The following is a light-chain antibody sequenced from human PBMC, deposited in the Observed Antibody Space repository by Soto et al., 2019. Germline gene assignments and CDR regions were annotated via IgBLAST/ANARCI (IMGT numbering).Light chain of an antibody. J-gene: IGLJ1*01. CDR2: DVS. CDR3: YSYAGSYTFYV. CDR1: SSDVGGYNL. Sequence: QSALTQPRSVSGSPGQSVTISCTGTSSDVGGYNLVSWYQQHPGKAPKLMIYDVSKRPSGGPDRFSGSKSGNTASLTISGLQAEDEADYYCYSYAGSYTFYVFGTGTKVTVL. V-gene: IGLV2-11*01.